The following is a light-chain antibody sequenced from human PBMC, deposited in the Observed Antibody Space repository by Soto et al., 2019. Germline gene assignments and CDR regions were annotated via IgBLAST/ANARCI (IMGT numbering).Light chain of an antibody. CDR1: QNIGSN. V-gene: IGKV3-15*01. CDR3: QQYHSWPPRT. CDR2: GAS. J-gene: IGKJ1*01. Sequence: EVVMTQSPATLSASPGERVILSCRASQNIGSNLAWYQQRPGQAPRLLMYGASTRATETPARFSGSGSATDFTLTISSLQSEDFAVYYCQQYHSWPPRTFGQGTKVDIK.